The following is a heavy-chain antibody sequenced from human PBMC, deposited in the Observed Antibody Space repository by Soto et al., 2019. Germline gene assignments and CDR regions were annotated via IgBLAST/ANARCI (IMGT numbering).Heavy chain of an antibody. CDR1: GYTFTGYY. Sequence: AASVKVSCKASGYTFTGYYMHWVRQAPGQGLEWMGWINPNSGGTNYAQKFQGRVTMTRDTSISTAYMELSRLRSDDTAVYYCARSTIFGVVIINWFDPWGQGTLVTVSS. D-gene: IGHD3-3*01. CDR3: ARSTIFGVVIINWFDP. CDR2: INPNSGGT. J-gene: IGHJ5*02. V-gene: IGHV1-2*02.